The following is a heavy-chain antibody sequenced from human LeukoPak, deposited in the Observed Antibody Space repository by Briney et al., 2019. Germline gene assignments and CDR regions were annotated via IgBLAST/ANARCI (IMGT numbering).Heavy chain of an antibody. J-gene: IGHJ4*02. V-gene: IGHV3-43*02. Sequence: GGSLRLSYAASGFTYDNYAMHWVRQAPGKGLEWVSLISGDGGSTYYADSVKGRFTISRDNSKNSLYLQMNSLRTEDTALYHCAKDRGWFDYWGQGTLVTVSS. CDR3: AKDRGWFDY. CDR1: GFTYDNYA. CDR2: ISGDGGST. D-gene: IGHD3-22*01.